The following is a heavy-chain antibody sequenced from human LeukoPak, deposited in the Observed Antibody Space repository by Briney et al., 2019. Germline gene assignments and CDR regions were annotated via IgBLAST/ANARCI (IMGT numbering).Heavy chain of an antibody. Sequence: PGGSLRLSCAASGFTFSSYSMNWVRQAPGKGLEWVSYISSSSSTIYYADSVKGRFTIPRDNAKNSLYLQMNSLRAEDTAVYYCARADYDFWSRYYYMDVWGRGTTVTVSS. V-gene: IGHV3-48*01. CDR1: GFTFSSYS. J-gene: IGHJ6*03. CDR3: ARADYDFWSRYYYMDV. D-gene: IGHD3-3*01. CDR2: ISSSSSTI.